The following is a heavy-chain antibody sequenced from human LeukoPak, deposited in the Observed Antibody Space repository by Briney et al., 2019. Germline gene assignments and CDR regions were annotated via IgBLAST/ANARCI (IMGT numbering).Heavy chain of an antibody. J-gene: IGHJ4*02. CDR1: GFTFSSYA. Sequence: PGGSLRLSCAASGFTFSSYAMHWVRQAPGKGLEWVAVISYDGSNKYYADSVKGRFTISRDSAKNSLYLQMNSLRAEDTAVYYCARGKATYYYDSSGYSTSLYFDYWGQGTLVTVSS. V-gene: IGHV3-30-3*01. CDR2: ISYDGSNK. CDR3: ARGKATYYYDSSGYSTSLYFDY. D-gene: IGHD3-22*01.